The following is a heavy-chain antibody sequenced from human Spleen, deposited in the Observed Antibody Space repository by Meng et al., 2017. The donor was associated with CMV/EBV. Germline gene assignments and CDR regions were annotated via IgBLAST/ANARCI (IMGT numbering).Heavy chain of an antibody. CDR1: GGSMGRGTYH. CDR3: ALTTDNWFDP. CDR2: IYYNGNT. V-gene: IGHV4-39*07. J-gene: IGHJ5*02. Sequence: TCPVSGGSMGRGTYHWAWIRQPPGKGLEWIGSIYYNGNTFYNPSLKSRVTISGDTSKNQFSLKVNSLTAADTAVYYCALTTDNWFDPWGHGILVTVSS. D-gene: IGHD4-11*01.